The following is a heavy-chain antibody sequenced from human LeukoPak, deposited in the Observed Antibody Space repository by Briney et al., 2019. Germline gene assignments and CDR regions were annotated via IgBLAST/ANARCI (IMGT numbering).Heavy chain of an antibody. CDR2: INPNSGGT. D-gene: IGHD4-17*01. CDR3: AKDPTVTTLRRLWDY. V-gene: IGHV1-2*02. CDR1: GHTFTGYY. J-gene: IGHJ4*02. Sequence: ASVKLSCKASGHTFTGYYMHWGRQAPGQGLEWMGWINPNSGGTIYAQKFQGRVTMTRDTSISTAYMEPRRLRSDDTAVYYCAKDPTVTTLRRLWDYWGEGTLVTVSS.